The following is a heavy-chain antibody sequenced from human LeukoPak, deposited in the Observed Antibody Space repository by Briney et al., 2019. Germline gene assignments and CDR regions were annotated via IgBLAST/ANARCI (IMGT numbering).Heavy chain of an antibody. CDR2: IYSGGST. Sequence: GGSLRLSCAVSGFTFKLYWMHWVRQAPGKGLEWVSVIYSGGSTYYADSVKGRFTISRDNSKNTLYLQMNSLRAEDTAVYYCARDRDGSGNNYWGQGTLVTVSS. V-gene: IGHV3-53*01. CDR1: GFTFKLYW. CDR3: ARDRDGSGNNY. J-gene: IGHJ4*02. D-gene: IGHD3-10*01.